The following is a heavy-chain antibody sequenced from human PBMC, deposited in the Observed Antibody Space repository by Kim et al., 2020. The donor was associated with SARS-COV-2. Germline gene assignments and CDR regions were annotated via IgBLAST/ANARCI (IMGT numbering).Heavy chain of an antibody. Sequence: GGSLRLSCAASGFTFSSYAMSWVRQAPGKGLEWVSAISGSGGSTYYADSVKGRFTISRDNSKNTLYLQMNSLRAEDTAVYYCAKAGRMITFGGVIVGAFDYWGQGTLVTVSS. V-gene: IGHV3-23*01. J-gene: IGHJ4*02. CDR3: AKAGRMITFGGVIVGAFDY. D-gene: IGHD3-16*02. CDR1: GFTFSSYA. CDR2: ISGSGGST.